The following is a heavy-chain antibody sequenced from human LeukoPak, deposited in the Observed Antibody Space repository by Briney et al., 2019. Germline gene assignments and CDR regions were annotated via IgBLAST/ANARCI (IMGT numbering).Heavy chain of an antibody. CDR1: GYSFTSYW. J-gene: IGHJ4*02. Sequence: GGSLKISCKGSGYSFTSYWISWVRQMPGKGLEWMGRIDPSDSYTNYSPSFQGHVTISADKSISTAYLQWSSLKASDTAMYYCAISSTSPLSYWGQGTLVTVSS. CDR3: AISSTSPLSY. V-gene: IGHV5-10-1*01. CDR2: IDPSDSYT. D-gene: IGHD2-2*01.